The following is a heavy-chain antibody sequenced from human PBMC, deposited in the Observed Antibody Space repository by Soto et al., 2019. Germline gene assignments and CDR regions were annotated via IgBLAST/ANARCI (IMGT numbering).Heavy chain of an antibody. J-gene: IGHJ4*02. CDR1: GGAITNYY. CDR2: ISYSGST. V-gene: IGHV4-59*01. Sequence: SETLSLTCTVSGGAITNYYWSWIRQPPGKGLEWIAYISYSGSTNYNPSLKSRVTISIDKSKNQFSLNLSSVTAADTAVYYCARMALLGGDYPYFDYWGQGTLVTVSS. D-gene: IGHD4-17*01. CDR3: ARMALLGGDYPYFDY.